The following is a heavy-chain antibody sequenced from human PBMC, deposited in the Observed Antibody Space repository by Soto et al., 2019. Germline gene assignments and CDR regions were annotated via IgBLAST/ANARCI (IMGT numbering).Heavy chain of an antibody. V-gene: IGHV4-61*01. CDR3: ARGHYEILTGEYNWFDP. J-gene: IGHJ5*02. D-gene: IGHD3-9*01. CDR1: GGSITISSYY. Sequence: QVQLQESGPGLVKPSETLSLTCTVSGGSITISSYYWSWIRQPPGKGLEWIGYIYYSGNTNYNPSLKCRVSISVDTTKNQFSLKLSSVTAADTAVYYCARGHYEILTGEYNWFDPWGQGTLVTVSS. CDR2: IYYSGNT.